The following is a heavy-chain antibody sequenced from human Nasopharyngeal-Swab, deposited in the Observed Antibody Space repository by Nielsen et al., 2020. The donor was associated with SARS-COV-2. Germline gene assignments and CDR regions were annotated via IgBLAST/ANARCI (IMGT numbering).Heavy chain of an antibody. D-gene: IGHD6-19*01. Sequence: WVRQAPGQGFEWMVGSYSGNGNTGYAQKFQGRVTMTRDTSTSTVYMELSSLRSEDTAVYYCARERGSGWYDRVYYGMDVWGQGTTVTVSS. V-gene: IGHV1-46*01. J-gene: IGHJ6*02. CDR3: ARERGSGWYDRVYYGMDV. CDR2: SYSGNGNT.